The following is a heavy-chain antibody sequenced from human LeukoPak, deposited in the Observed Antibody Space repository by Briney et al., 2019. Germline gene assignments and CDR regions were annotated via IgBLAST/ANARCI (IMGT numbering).Heavy chain of an antibody. Sequence: GGSLRLSCAASGFTFSSYSMNWVRQAPGKGLEWVSYISRTSSNIYYADSVKGRFTISRDSAKNSMYLQMNSLKAEDTAVYYCATDSSSLYEVEYWGRGTLVTVSS. J-gene: IGHJ4*02. CDR1: GFTFSSYS. CDR2: ISRTSSNI. V-gene: IGHV3-48*01. D-gene: IGHD6-13*01. CDR3: ATDSSSLYEVEY.